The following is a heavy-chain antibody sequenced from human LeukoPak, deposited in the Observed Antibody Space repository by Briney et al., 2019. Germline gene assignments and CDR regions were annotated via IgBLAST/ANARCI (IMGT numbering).Heavy chain of an antibody. CDR2: IYYSGST. CDR3: AREGGSGYCSGGSCYFLPFDP. V-gene: IGHV4-59*01. Sequence: SETLSPTCTVSGGSISSYYWSWIRQPPGKGLEWIGYIYYSGSTNYNPSLKSRVTISVDTSKNQFSLKLSSVTAADTAVYYCAREGGSGYCSGGSCYFLPFDPWGQGTLVTVSS. D-gene: IGHD2-15*01. J-gene: IGHJ5*02. CDR1: GGSISSYY.